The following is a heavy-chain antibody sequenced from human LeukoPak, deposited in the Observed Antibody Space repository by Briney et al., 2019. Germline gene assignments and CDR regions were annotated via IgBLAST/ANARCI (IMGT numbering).Heavy chain of an antibody. V-gene: IGHV5-51*04. CDR1: GYSFTTYW. CDR2: IYPGDSDT. J-gene: IGHJ3*02. CDR3: ARWVTADRGKKDAFDI. Sequence: GESLKISCTASGYSFTTYWIGWVRQQPRKRLEWTGIIYPGDSDTRYSPSFQGQVIISADKPISTAYLQWSSLKASDTAIYHCARWVTADRGKKDAFDIWGQGTMVTVSS. D-gene: IGHD2-21*02.